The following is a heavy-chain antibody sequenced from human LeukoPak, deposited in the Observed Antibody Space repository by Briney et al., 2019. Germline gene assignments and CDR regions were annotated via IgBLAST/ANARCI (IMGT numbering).Heavy chain of an antibody. Sequence: SETLSLTCTVSGGSISSYYWSWIRQPPGKGLEWIGYIYYSGSTNYNPSLKSRVTTSVDTSKNQFSLKLSSVTAADTAVYYCAMSHYDFGAAFDIWGQGTMVTVSS. D-gene: IGHD3-3*01. CDR2: IYYSGST. CDR1: GGSISSYY. CDR3: AMSHYDFGAAFDI. V-gene: IGHV4-59*01. J-gene: IGHJ3*02.